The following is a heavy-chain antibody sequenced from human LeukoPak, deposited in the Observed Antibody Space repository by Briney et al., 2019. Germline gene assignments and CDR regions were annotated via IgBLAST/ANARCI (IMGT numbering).Heavy chain of an antibody. CDR1: GGSFSGYH. J-gene: IGHJ4*02. Sequence: SETLSLTCAVYGGSFSGYHWSWIRQPPGKGLEWIGEINHSGSTNYNPSLKSRVTISVDTSKNQFSLKLSSVTAADTAVYYCARGRYSSGWYGYWGQGTLVTVSS. CDR3: ARGRYSSGWYGY. CDR2: INHSGST. V-gene: IGHV4-34*01. D-gene: IGHD6-19*01.